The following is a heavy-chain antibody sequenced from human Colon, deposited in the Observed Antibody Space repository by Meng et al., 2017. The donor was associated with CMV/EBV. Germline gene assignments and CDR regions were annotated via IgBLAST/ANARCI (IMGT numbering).Heavy chain of an antibody. Sequence: ASVKVSCKASGYTFTSYGISWVRQAPGQGLEWMGWISAYNGNTNYAQKLQGRVTMTTDTSTSTAYMELRSLRSDDTAVYYCARGPSKVIVVVPAARGWWFDPWGQGTLVTVSS. D-gene: IGHD2-2*01. CDR3: ARGPSKVIVVVPAARGWWFDP. CDR2: ISAYNGNT. V-gene: IGHV1-18*01. J-gene: IGHJ5*02. CDR1: GYTFTSYG.